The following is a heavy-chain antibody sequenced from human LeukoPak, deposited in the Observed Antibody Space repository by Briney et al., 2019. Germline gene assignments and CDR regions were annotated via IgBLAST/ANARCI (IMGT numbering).Heavy chain of an antibody. CDR2: ISGRGDNT. V-gene: IGHV3-23*01. J-gene: IGHJ4*02. CDR3: AKRPRWLQFHY. D-gene: IGHD5-24*01. Sequence: GGSLRLSCAASGFTFSSYAMSWVRQAPGKGLEWVSGISGRGDNTSYADSVKGRFTISRDNSKNTLYLQMNSLRAEDTGVYYCAKRPRWLQFHYWGQGTLVTVSS. CDR1: GFTFSSYA.